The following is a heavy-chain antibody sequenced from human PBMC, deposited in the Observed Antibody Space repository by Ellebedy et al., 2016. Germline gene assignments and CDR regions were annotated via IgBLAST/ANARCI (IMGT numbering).Heavy chain of an antibody. CDR3: AKLAGFAIPRGKGHDY. Sequence: GGSLRLSXAPSGFTFNNYAMTWVRQAPGKGLEWVSGISGNAISTYYADSVKGRFSISRDTSTNTLYLQMNSLRAEDTAVYYCAKLAGFAIPRGKGHDYWGQGTLITVSS. CDR2: ISGNAIST. D-gene: IGHD2-21*01. V-gene: IGHV3-23*01. J-gene: IGHJ4*02. CDR1: GFTFNNYA.